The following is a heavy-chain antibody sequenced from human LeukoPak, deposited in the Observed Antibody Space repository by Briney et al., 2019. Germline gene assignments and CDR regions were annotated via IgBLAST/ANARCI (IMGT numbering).Heavy chain of an antibody. CDR1: GGSFSGYY. D-gene: IGHD2-2*01. J-gene: IGHJ4*02. Sequence: SETLSLTCAVYGGSFSGYYWSWLRQPPGKGLEWIREINHSGSTNYNPSLKSRVTISVDTSKNQFSLKLSSVTAADTAVYYCARGIPSNGIVVVPAAISGANFDYWGQGTLVTVSS. V-gene: IGHV4-34*01. CDR3: ARGIPSNGIVVVPAAISGANFDY. CDR2: INHSGST.